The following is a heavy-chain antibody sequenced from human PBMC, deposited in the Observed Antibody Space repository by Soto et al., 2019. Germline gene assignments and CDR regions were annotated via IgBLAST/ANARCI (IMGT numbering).Heavy chain of an antibody. V-gene: IGHV3-48*01. J-gene: IGHJ6*03. CDR2: ISSSSSVI. CDR1: GFILSDCA. CDR3: AKDRGYDFWRAYIPGYYYYMDV. D-gene: IGHD3-3*01. Sequence: PGGSLRLSCATSGFILSDCAMNWVRQAPGKGLEWVSYISSSSSVIDYADSVKGRFTVSRDNARNSLYLQMNSLRAEDTAVYYCAKDRGYDFWRAYIPGYYYYMDVWGKGTTVTVSS.